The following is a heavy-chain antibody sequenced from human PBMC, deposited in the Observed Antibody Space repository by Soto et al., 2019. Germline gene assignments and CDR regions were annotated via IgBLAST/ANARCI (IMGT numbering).Heavy chain of an antibody. J-gene: IGHJ4*02. CDR1: GFIFDDYA. CDR2: VSWNSGGV. D-gene: IGHD2-21*02. CDR3: AKDSSSSLLYFDY. Sequence: SLRLSCAASGFIFDDYAMHWVRQAPGKGLEWVAGVSWNSGGVGYAASVKGRFTISRDNAKNSLYLQMNSLRPEDTALYYCAKDSSSSLLYFDYWVQGTRVTVSS. V-gene: IGHV3-9*01.